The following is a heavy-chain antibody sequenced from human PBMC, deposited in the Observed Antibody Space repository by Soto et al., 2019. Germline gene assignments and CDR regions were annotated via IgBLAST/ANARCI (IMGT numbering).Heavy chain of an antibody. CDR2: VYHSGST. D-gene: IGHD3-10*01. Sequence: PSETLSLTCTVSVSAGSITSYYYSWIRQSPGKEPEWIGYVYHSGSTDYNPSLKSRVTISLDTSRNQFYLNLSSVTAADTAVYYGARGGLWLISMVRGYPGSWFDPWGQGTLVTVSS. CDR1: VSAGSITSYY. CDR3: ARGGLWLISMVRGYPGSWFDP. J-gene: IGHJ5*02. V-gene: IGHV4-59*01.